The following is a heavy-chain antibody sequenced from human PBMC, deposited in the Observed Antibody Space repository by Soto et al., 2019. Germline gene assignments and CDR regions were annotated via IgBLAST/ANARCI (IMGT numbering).Heavy chain of an antibody. V-gene: IGHV4-39*01. J-gene: IGHJ5*02. D-gene: IGHD3-3*01. CDR1: GGSISSSSYY. Sequence: SETLSLTCTVSGGSISSSSYYWGWIRQPPGKGLEWIGSIYYSGSTYYNPSLKSRVTISVDTSKNQFSLKLSSVTAADTAVYYCARLPAVLRFLEWLPKNWFDPWGQGTLVTVSS. CDR2: IYYSGST. CDR3: ARLPAVLRFLEWLPKNWFDP.